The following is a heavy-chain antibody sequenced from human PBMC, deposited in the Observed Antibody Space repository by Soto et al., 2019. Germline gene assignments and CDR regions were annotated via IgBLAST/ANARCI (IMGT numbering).Heavy chain of an antibody. CDR2: MSGSSSTT. D-gene: IGHD1-7*01. CDR3: AKNQERELPRVIDF. CDR1: GLTFSNYA. V-gene: IGHV3-23*01. Sequence: GGSLRLSCATSGLTFSNYAMSWVRQAPGGGLEWVSSMSGSSSTTYYADSVRGRFTISRDRSKNTLYLQMSSLRAEDTALYYCAKNQERELPRVIDFWGQGTQVTVSS. J-gene: IGHJ4*02.